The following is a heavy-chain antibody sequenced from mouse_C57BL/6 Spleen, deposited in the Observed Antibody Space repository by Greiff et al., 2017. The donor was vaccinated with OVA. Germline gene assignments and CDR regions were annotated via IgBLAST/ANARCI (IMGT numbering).Heavy chain of an antibody. D-gene: IGHD1-1*01. CDR1: GYAFSSSW. J-gene: IGHJ1*03. CDR3: AREEHGRGYFDV. V-gene: IGHV1-82*01. CDR2: IYPGDGDT. Sequence: QVQLQQSGPELVKPGASVKISCKASGYAFSSSWMNWVKQRPGKGLEWIGRIYPGDGDTNYNGKFKGKATLTADKSSSTAYMQLSSLTSEDSAVYFCAREEHGRGYFDVWGTGTTVTVSS.